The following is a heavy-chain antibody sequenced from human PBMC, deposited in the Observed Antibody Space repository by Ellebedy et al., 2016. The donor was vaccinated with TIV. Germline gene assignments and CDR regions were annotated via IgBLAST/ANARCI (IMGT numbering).Heavy chain of an antibody. Sequence: GESLKISCAASGFSFRSYWTSWVRQAPGKGLEWVANIYQDGSEKYYVDSVEGRFTISRDNANNILYLQMKSLRAEDTAVYYCARRGSYGDYAVHVNSWFDSWGQGTPVTVAP. CDR1: GFSFRSYW. J-gene: IGHJ5*01. D-gene: IGHD4-17*01. CDR3: ARRGSYGDYAVHVNSWFDS. V-gene: IGHV3-7*01. CDR2: IYQDGSEK.